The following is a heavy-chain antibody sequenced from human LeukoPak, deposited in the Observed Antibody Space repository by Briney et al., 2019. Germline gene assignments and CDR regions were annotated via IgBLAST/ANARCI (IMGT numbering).Heavy chain of an antibody. V-gene: IGHV4-34*01. CDR3: ARLDTAMVYYFDY. CDR1: GGSFSGYY. D-gene: IGHD5-18*01. CDR2: INHSGST. J-gene: IGHJ4*02. Sequence: PSETLSLTCAVYGGSFSGYYWSWIRQPPGKGLEWIGEINHSGSTNYNPSLKSRVTISVHTSKNQFSLKLSSVTAADTAVYYCARLDTAMVYYFDYWGQGTLVTVSS.